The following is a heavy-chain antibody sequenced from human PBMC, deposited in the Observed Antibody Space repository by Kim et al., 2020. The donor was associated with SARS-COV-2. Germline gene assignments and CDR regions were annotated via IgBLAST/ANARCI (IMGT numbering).Heavy chain of an antibody. CDR1: GFTFSSYS. V-gene: IGHV3-21*01. CDR3: ARVGGSRRGCDY. D-gene: IGHD3-16*01. J-gene: IGHJ4*02. Sequence: GGSLRLSCAASGFTFSSYSMNWVRQAPGKGLEWVSSISSSSSYIYYADSVKGRFTISRDNAKNSLYLQMNSLRAEDTAVYYCARVGGSRRGCDYWGQGTLVTVSS. CDR2: ISSSSSYI.